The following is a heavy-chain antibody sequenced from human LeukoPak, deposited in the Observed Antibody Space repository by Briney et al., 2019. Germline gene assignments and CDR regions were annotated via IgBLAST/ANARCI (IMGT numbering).Heavy chain of an antibody. CDR3: ARGVYYGSGSYYPAWYYYYGMDV. D-gene: IGHD3-10*01. J-gene: IGHJ6*02. CDR2: INHSGST. V-gene: IGHV4-34*01. CDR1: GGSFSGYY. Sequence: PSETLSLTCAVYGGSFSGYYWSWIRQPPGKGLEWIGEINHSGSTNYNPSLKSRVTISVDTSKNQFSLKLSFVTAADTAVYYCARGVYYGSGSYYPAWYYYYGMDVWGQGTTVTVSS.